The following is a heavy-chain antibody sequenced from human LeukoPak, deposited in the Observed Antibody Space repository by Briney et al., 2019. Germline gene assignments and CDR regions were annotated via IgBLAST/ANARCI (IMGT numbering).Heavy chain of an antibody. CDR3: ARLVESYGYFDY. Sequence: SQTLSLTCTVSGGSISSGGYSWSWIRQHPGKGLEWIGYIYYSGSTYYNPSLKSRVTISVDTSKNQLSLKLSSVTAADTAVYYCARLVESYGYFDYWGQGTLVTVSS. D-gene: IGHD5-18*01. CDR1: GGSISSGGYS. V-gene: IGHV4-31*03. CDR2: IYYSGST. J-gene: IGHJ4*02.